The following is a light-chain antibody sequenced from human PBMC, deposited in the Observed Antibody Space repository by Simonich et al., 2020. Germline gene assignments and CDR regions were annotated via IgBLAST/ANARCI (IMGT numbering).Light chain of an antibody. CDR3: QAWDSSYVV. CDR2: QDS. Sequence: SYELTQPPSVSVSPVQTASITCSGDNLGDKYACWYQQKPGQSPVLVIYQDSKRPSGIPERFSGSNSGNTATLTFSGTQDMDEADYYCQAWDSSYVVFGGGTKLTVL. V-gene: IGLV3-1*01. CDR1: NLGDKY. J-gene: IGLJ2*01.